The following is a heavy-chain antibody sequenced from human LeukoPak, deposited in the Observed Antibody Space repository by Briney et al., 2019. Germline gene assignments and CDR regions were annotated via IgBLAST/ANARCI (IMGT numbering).Heavy chain of an antibody. J-gene: IGHJ3*02. CDR3: ARGESGTGHDAFDI. CDR1: GGSISSGGYY. D-gene: IGHD3-3*01. CDR2: IYYSGST. Sequence: SETLSLTCTVSGGSISSGGYYWSWIRQHPGKGLEWIGYIYYSGSTNYNPSLKSRVTISVDTSKNQFSLKLSSVTAADTAVYYCARGESGTGHDAFDIWGQGTMVTVSS. V-gene: IGHV4-31*03.